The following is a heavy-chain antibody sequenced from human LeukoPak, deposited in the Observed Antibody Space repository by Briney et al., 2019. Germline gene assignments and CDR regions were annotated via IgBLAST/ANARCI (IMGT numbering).Heavy chain of an antibody. Sequence: SETLSLTCTVSGGSIRSYYWSWIRQPPGEGLEWIGYIYYSGSGSTNYNSSLKSRVTISVDTSKNQFSLKLSSVTAADTAVYYCARRGGHGGSFDYWGQGTLVTVSS. J-gene: IGHJ4*02. CDR1: GGSIRSYY. D-gene: IGHD4-23*01. CDR3: ARRGGHGGSFDY. V-gene: IGHV4-59*08. CDR2: IYYSGSGST.